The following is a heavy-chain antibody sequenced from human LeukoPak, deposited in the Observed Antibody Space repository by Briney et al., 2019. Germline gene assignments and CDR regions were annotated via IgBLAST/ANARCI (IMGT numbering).Heavy chain of an antibody. Sequence: GGSLGLSCAASGFTFSSYAMSWVRQAPGKGLEWVSTISESGTSTYYADSVKGRFTISRDISKSTLYLQMDSLRADDTAVYYCAKDWWDEWGQGTLVTVSS. D-gene: IGHD1-26*01. J-gene: IGHJ4*02. V-gene: IGHV3-23*01. CDR3: AKDWWDE. CDR2: ISESGTST. CDR1: GFTFSSYA.